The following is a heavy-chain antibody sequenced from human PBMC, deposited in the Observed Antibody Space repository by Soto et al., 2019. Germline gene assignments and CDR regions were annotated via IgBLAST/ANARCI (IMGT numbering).Heavy chain of an antibody. J-gene: IGHJ6*02. V-gene: IGHV3-21*01. CDR2: ISSSSSYI. CDR1: GFTFSSYS. CDR3: AKDITAGPWGYYYGMDV. Sequence: PGGSMRLSCAASGFTFSSYSMNWVRQAPGKGLEWVSSISSSSSYIYYADSVKGRFTISRDNAKNSLYLQMNSLRAEDTAVYYCAKDITAGPWGYYYGMDVCGPGTTVTVSS. D-gene: IGHD3-3*01.